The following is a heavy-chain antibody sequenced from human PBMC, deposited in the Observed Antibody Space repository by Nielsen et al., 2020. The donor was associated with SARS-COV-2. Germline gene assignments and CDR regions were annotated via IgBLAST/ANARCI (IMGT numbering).Heavy chain of an antibody. D-gene: IGHD2-15*01. V-gene: IGHV1-46*01. CDR3: ARDKVVVVAATHDAFDI. J-gene: IGHJ3*02. CDR1: GYTFTSYY. CDR2: VSPSGGDT. Sequence: ASVKVSCKASGYTFTSYYIYWVRQAPGQGLEWMGIVSPSGGDTSYAQKFQGRVTMTRDTSTSTVYMELSSLRSEDTAVYYCARDKVVVVAATHDAFDIWGQGTMVTVSS.